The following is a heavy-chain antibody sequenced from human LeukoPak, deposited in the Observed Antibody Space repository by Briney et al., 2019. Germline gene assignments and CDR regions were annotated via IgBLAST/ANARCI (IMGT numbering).Heavy chain of an antibody. CDR1: GFSFIDSW. V-gene: IGHV3-7*01. J-gene: IGHJ6*02. Sequence: GGSLRLSCVAPGFSFIDSWMSWVRQAPGKGLEWVADIDKDGSVRDYVDSVKGRFTISRDNAKNSLYLQMDSLRAEDTAVYYCATYTNWVAGDVWGQGTTVSVSS. CDR2: IDKDGSVR. CDR3: ATYTNWVAGDV. D-gene: IGHD7-27*01.